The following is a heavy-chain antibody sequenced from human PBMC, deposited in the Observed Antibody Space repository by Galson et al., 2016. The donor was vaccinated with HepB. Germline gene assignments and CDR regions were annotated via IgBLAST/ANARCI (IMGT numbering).Heavy chain of an antibody. J-gene: IGHJ4*02. CDR1: GDSVSSTSAN. V-gene: IGHV6-1*01. CDR3: ARTSPFNTGTFDY. CDR2: TYYKSKWYN. D-gene: IGHD1-7*01. Sequence: CAISGDSVSSTSANWNWIRQSPSRGLEWLGRTYYKSKWYNDYAVSVQSRITINPDTSKNQFSLQLDSTTPEDTAVYYCARTSPFNTGTFDYWGQGTLVTVSS.